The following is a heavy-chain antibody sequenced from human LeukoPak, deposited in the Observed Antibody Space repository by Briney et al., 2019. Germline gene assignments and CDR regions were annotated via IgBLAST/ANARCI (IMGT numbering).Heavy chain of an antibody. D-gene: IGHD2-2*01. CDR3: ARASSFNWFDP. J-gene: IGHJ5*02. V-gene: IGHV4-39*07. CDR2: FHYSGST. CDR1: GGSISSTSYY. Sequence: SETLSLTCTVSGGSISSTSYYWGWIRQPPGKGLEWIGSFHYSGSTYYNPSLKSRVTISVDTSKNQFSLKLSSVTAADTAVYYCARASSFNWFDPWGQGTLVTVSS.